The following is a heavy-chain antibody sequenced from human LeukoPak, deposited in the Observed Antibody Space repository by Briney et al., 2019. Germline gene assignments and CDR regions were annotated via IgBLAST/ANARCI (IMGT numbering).Heavy chain of an antibody. V-gene: IGHV1-18*04. CDR2: ISAYNGNT. CDR3: AKTIAVADYYYGMDV. D-gene: IGHD6-19*01. CDR1: GYTFTVYF. J-gene: IGHJ6*02. Sequence: ASVKVSCKASGYTFTVYFMHWVRQAPGQGLEWMGWISAYNGNTNYAQKLQGRVTMTTDTSTSTAYMELRSLRSDDTAVYYCAKTIAVADYYYGMDVWGQGTTVTVSS.